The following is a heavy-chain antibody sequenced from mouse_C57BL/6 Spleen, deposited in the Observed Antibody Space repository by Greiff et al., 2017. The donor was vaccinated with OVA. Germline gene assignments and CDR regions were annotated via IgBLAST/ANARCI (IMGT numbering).Heavy chain of an antibody. CDR1: GFTFSSYT. CDR3: ARRVYDGYHFDV. Sequence: DVQLVESGGGLVKPGGSLTLSCAASGFTFSSYTMSWVRQTPEKRLEWVATISGGGGNPYYPDSVKGRFTISRDNAKNTLYLQMSSLRSEDTALYYCARRVYDGYHFDVRGTGTTVTVSS. D-gene: IGHD2-3*01. CDR2: ISGGGGNP. V-gene: IGHV5-9*01. J-gene: IGHJ1*03.